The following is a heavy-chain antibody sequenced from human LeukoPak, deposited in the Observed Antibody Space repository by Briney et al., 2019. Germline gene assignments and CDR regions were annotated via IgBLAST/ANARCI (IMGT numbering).Heavy chain of an antibody. Sequence: GASVKVSCKASGYTFTGYYMHWVRQAPGQGLEWMGWINPNSGGTNYAQKFQGRVTMTRDTSISTAYMELSRLRSDDTAVYYCARGRLISIVGATDCWGQGTLVTVSS. D-gene: IGHD1-26*01. V-gene: IGHV1-2*02. CDR1: GYTFTGYY. J-gene: IGHJ4*02. CDR2: INPNSGGT. CDR3: ARGRLISIVGATDC.